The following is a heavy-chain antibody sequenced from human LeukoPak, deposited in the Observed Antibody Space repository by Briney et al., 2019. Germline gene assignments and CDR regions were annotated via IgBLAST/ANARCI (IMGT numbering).Heavy chain of an antibody. CDR1: GFTFSSYE. V-gene: IGHV3-48*03. CDR3: AKDSAFYYIDV. D-gene: IGHD3-10*01. Sequence: QPGGSLRLSCAASGFTFSSYEMNWVRQAPGKGLEWVSYISSSGSTIYYADSVKGRFTISRDNSKNTLYLQMNSLKGDDTAVYYCAKDSAFYYIDVWGKGTTVIISS. J-gene: IGHJ6*03. CDR2: ISSSGSTI.